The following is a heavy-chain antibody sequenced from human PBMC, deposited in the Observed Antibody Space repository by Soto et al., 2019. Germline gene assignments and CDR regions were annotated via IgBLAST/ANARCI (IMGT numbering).Heavy chain of an antibody. J-gene: IGHJ4*02. V-gene: IGHV3-11*01. CDR1: GFTFGDYY. CDR3: ARAWAARRAAWY. Sequence: QVQLVESGGGLVKPGGSLRLSCAASGFTFGDYYMSWIRQAPGKGLEWVSYISSSGSSTYYVDSVRGRFTISRDNAKHPLDRQVQSAGGEDPAVYYCARAWAARRAAWYWGQGTLVTVPS. D-gene: IGHD6-25*01. CDR2: ISSSGSST.